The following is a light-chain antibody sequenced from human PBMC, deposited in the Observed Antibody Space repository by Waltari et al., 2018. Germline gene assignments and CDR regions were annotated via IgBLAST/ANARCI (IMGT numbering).Light chain of an antibody. Sequence: QSVLTQPPSASATPGQRVTLSCSGNRSNLGSSTDNWYQHVPGTAPKLLIYSNNQRPSGVPDRFSGSRSGTSASLAIRGLQSEDEADYYCCSWDHSLDARVFGGGTTLTV. CDR1: RSNLGSST. V-gene: IGLV1-44*01. J-gene: IGLJ3*02. CDR2: SNN. CDR3: CSWDHSLDARV.